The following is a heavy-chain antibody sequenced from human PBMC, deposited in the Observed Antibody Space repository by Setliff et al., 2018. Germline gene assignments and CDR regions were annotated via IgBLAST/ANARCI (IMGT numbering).Heavy chain of an antibody. V-gene: IGHV4-38-2*02. CDR1: GYSISSGYY. CDR3: ARHIWGAKMQLPHDVFDI. Sequence: PSETLSLTCTVSGYSISSGYYWGWIRQPTGKGLEWLGSFFHTGNTYYNPSLEGRVTISVDTSNNQFSLKLSSVTAADTAVYYCARHIWGAKMQLPHDVFDIWGQGTMVTVSS. J-gene: IGHJ3*02. CDR2: FFHTGNT. D-gene: IGHD2-2*01.